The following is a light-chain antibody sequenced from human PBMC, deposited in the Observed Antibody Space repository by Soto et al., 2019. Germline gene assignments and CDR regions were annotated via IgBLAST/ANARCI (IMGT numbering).Light chain of an antibody. J-gene: IGKJ3*01. CDR3: QQRSTPFT. CDR1: QSVSSY. Sequence: EIVLTQSPATLSLSPGERATLSCRASQSVSSYLAWYQQKPGQAPRLLIYDASNRATGIPARFSGSGSGTDFTLTISSLETEDFAVYYCQQRSTPFTFGPGTKVDIK. V-gene: IGKV3-11*01. CDR2: DAS.